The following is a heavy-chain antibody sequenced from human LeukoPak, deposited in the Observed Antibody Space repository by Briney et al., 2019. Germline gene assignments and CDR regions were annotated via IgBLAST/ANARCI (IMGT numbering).Heavy chain of an antibody. J-gene: IGHJ4*02. Sequence: GSLRLSCAASGFTFSSYGMHWVRQAPGKGLEWVAVISYDGSNKYYADSVKGRFTISRDNSKNTLYLQMNSLRVEDTALYYCAKESNGRRFDFDYWGQGTLATVSS. D-gene: IGHD1-26*01. CDR2: ISYDGSNK. CDR3: AKESNGRRFDFDY. CDR1: GFTFSSYG. V-gene: IGHV3-30*18.